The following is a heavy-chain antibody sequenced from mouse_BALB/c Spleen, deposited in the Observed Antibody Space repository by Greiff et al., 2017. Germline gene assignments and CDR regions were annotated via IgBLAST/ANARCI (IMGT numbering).Heavy chain of an antibody. D-gene: IGHD4-1*01. CDR2: INPSTGYT. Sequence: VKLLESGAELAKPGASVKMSCKASGYTFTSYWMHWVKQRPGQGLEWIGYINPSTGYTEYNQKFKDKATLTADKSSSTAYMQLSSLTSEDSAVYYCARDWDEAYWGQGTLVTVSA. V-gene: IGHV1-7*01. CDR1: GYTFTSYW. CDR3: ARDWDEAY. J-gene: IGHJ3*01.